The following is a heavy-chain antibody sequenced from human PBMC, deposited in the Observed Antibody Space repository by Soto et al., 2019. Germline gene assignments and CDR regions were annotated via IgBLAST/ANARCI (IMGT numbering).Heavy chain of an antibody. CDR2: IIPIFGTA. V-gene: IGHV1-69*06. J-gene: IGHJ5*02. Sequence: GASVKVSCKASGGTFSSYAISWVRQAPGQGLEWMGGIIPIFGTANYAQKFQGRVTITADKSTSTAYMELSSLRSEDTAVYYCAREVIAAAGSWFDPWGQGTLVTVSS. CDR1: GGTFSSYA. CDR3: AREVIAAAGSWFDP. D-gene: IGHD6-13*01.